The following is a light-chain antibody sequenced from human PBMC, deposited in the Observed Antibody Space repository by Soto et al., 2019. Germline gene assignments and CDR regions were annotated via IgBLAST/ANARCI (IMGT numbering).Light chain of an antibody. J-gene: IGKJ1*01. CDR3: QQRT. CDR2: DAS. V-gene: IGKV1-5*01. Sequence: DSQMTQAPATLSASVEDRVTITCRASQSISSWLAWYQQKPGKAPKLLIYDASSLESGVPSRFSGSGSGTDFPFPPAALHPLDFAPFSAQQRTFAHGPRVHIK. CDR1: QSISSW.